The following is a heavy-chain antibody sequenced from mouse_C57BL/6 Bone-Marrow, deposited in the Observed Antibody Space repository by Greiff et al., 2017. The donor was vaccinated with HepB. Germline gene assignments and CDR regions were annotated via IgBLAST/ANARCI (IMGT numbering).Heavy chain of an antibody. CDR2: FYPGSGSI. CDR3: ARHEVDGDAMDY. CDR1: GYTFTEYT. V-gene: IGHV1-62-2*01. J-gene: IGHJ4*01. Sequence: VKVVESGAELVKPGASVKLSCKASGYTFTEYTIHWVKQRSGQGLEWIGWFYPGSGSIKYNEKFKDKATLTADKSSSTVYMELSRLTSEDSAVYFCARHEVDGDAMDYWGQGTSVTVSS. D-gene: IGHD2-3*01.